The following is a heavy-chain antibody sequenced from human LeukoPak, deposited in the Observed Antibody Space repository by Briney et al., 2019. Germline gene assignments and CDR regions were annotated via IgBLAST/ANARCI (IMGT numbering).Heavy chain of an antibody. J-gene: IGHJ3*02. D-gene: IGHD3-22*01. CDR2: ISYDGSNK. CDR3: AKSPYDSSFSGAFDI. V-gene: IGHV3-30*18. CDR1: GFTFSSYG. Sequence: PGGSLRLSCAASGFTFSSYGMHWVRQAPGKGLEWVAVISYDGSNKYYADSVKGRFTISRDDSRNTLYLQMNSLRAEDTAVYYCAKSPYDSSFSGAFDIWGQGTMVTVSS.